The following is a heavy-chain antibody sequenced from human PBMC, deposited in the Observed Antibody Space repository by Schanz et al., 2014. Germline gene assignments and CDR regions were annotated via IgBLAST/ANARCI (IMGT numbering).Heavy chain of an antibody. CDR1: GFMFANHT. CDR3: ARDLLSMVRGGNAFDI. D-gene: IGHD3-10*01. Sequence: EVKLVESGGGLVKPGGSLRLSCAVSGFMFANHTMNWVRQAPGKGLEWVSSISGTSRFIFYTDSVKGRFTISRDNAKNSLYLEMNSLRVEDTAVYYCARDLLSMVRGGNAFDIWGQGTKVTVPS. V-gene: IGHV3-21*01. J-gene: IGHJ3*02. CDR2: ISGTSRFI.